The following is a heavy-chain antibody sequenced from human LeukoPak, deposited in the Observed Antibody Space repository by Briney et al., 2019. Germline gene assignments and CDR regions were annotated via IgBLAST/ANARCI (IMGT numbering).Heavy chain of an antibody. D-gene: IGHD2-2*01. J-gene: IGHJ5*01. Sequence: GGSLRLSCAASGFTFSSYGMHWVRQAPGKGLEWVAVISYDGSNKYYADSVKGRFTISRDNTKNTLYLQMNSLRAEDTAVYYCAKDRHAPGRYCSSTSCFPFDSWGQGTLVTVSS. CDR3: AKDRHAPGRYCSSTSCFPFDS. V-gene: IGHV3-30*18. CDR1: GFTFSSYG. CDR2: ISYDGSNK.